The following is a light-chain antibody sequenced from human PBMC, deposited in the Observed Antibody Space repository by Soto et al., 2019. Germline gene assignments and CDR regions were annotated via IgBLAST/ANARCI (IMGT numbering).Light chain of an antibody. Sequence: QSALTQPRSVSGSPGQSVTISCTGTSSDVGGYNYVSWYQQHPGKAPKLMIYDVSKRPSGVPDRFSGSKSGNTASLTISGLPAEDEADYYCCSYAGSYPLYVFGTGTKLTVL. CDR2: DVS. CDR3: CSYAGSYPLYV. V-gene: IGLV2-11*01. J-gene: IGLJ1*01. CDR1: SSDVGGYNY.